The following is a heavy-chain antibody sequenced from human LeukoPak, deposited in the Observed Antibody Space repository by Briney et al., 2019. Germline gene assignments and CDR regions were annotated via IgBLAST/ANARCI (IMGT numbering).Heavy chain of an antibody. CDR2: ISAYNGNT. CDR3: ARGLGSYDYVWGSYRYTYFDY. CDR1: GYTFTSYG. Sequence: ASVKVSCKASGYTFTSYGISWVRQAPGRGLEWMGWISAYNGNTNYAQKLQGRVTMTTDTSTSTAYMELRSLRSDDTAVYYCARGLGSYDYVWGSYRYTYFDYWGQGTLVTVSS. J-gene: IGHJ4*02. D-gene: IGHD3-16*02. V-gene: IGHV1-18*01.